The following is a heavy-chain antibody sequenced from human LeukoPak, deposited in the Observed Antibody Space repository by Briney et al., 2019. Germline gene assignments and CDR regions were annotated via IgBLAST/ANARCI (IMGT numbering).Heavy chain of an antibody. Sequence: PGGSLRLSCAASGFTFSSYSMNWVRQAPGKGLEWVSYISSSSSTIYYADSVKGRFTISRDNAKNSLYLQMNSLRAEDTAVYYCARGPYSSSWYEGPFDYWGQGTLVTVSS. D-gene: IGHD6-13*01. CDR1: GFTFSSYS. CDR3: ARGPYSSSWYEGPFDY. V-gene: IGHV3-48*04. CDR2: ISSSSSTI. J-gene: IGHJ4*02.